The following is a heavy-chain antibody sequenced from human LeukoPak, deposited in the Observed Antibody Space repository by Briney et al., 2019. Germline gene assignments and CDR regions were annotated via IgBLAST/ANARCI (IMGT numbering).Heavy chain of an antibody. J-gene: IGHJ3*02. D-gene: IGHD3-9*01. Sequence: SETLSLTCTVSGYSISSGYYWGWIRQPPGKGLEWIGSIYHSGSTYYNPSLKSRVTISVDTSKNQFSLKLSSVTAADTAVYYCARSGRYFDWLLGAFDIWGQGTMVTVSS. CDR1: GYSISSGYY. V-gene: IGHV4-38-2*02. CDR2: IYHSGST. CDR3: ARSGRYFDWLLGAFDI.